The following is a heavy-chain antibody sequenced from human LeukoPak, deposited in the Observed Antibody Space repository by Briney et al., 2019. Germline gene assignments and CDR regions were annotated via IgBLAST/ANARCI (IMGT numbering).Heavy chain of an antibody. J-gene: IGHJ4*02. CDR3: ARDRGGEGIVGILDY. CDR2: IIPIFGTA. CDR1: GGTFSSYA. Sequence: PVKVSCKASGGTFSSYAISWVRQAPGQGLEWMGGIIPIFGTANYAQKFQGRVTITTDESTSTAYMELSSLRSEDTAVYYCARDRGGEGIVGILDYWGQGTLVTVSS. V-gene: IGHV1-69*05. D-gene: IGHD1-26*01.